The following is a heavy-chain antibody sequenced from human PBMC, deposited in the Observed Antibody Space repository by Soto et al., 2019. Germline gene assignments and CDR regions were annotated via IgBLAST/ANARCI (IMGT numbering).Heavy chain of an antibody. CDR3: VAQQLELLYYSSSGMDV. CDR2: IDPSDSYT. D-gene: IGHD6-13*01. J-gene: IGHJ6*04. V-gene: IGHV5-10-1*01. Sequence: PGESLKISCKGSGYSFTSYWISWVRQMPGKGLEWMGRIDPSDSYTNYSPSFQGHVTISADKSISTAYLQWSSLKASDTAMYYCVAQQLELLYYSSSGMDVWGKGTTVTVSS. CDR1: GYSFTSYW.